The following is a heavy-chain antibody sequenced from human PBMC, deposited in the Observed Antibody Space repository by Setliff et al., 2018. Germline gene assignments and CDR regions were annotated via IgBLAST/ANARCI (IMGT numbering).Heavy chain of an antibody. J-gene: IGHJ4*02. CDR2: IYYSGST. Sequence: ASETLSLTCAVYGGSFSGYYWSWIRQHPGKGLEWIGYIYYSGSTYYNPSLKSRVTISVDTSKKQFSLKLSSVTAADTAVYYCARGRGLWAYWGQGTLVTVSS. CDR1: GGSFSGYY. CDR3: ARGRGLWAY. V-gene: IGHV4-34*01. D-gene: IGHD1-26*01.